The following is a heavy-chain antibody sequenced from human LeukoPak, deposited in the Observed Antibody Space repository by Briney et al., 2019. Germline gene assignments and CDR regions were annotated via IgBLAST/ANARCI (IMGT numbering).Heavy chain of an antibody. CDR1: GYTFTSYD. CDR3: ARDGDYYDSSGVYFDY. Sequence: SVKVSCKASGYTFTSYDINWVRQAPGQGLEWMGRIIPILGIANYAQKFQGRVTITADKSTSTAYMELSSLRSEDTAVYYCARDGDYYDSSGVYFDYWGQGTLVTVSS. J-gene: IGHJ4*02. D-gene: IGHD3-22*01. CDR2: IIPILGIA. V-gene: IGHV1-69*04.